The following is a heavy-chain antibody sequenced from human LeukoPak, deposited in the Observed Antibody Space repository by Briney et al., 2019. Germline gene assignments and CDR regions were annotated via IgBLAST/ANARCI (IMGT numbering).Heavy chain of an antibody. CDR3: ARYPSSVVTLCYFDY. J-gene: IGHJ4*02. CDR1: GGSISSGGYY. D-gene: IGHD4-23*01. V-gene: IGHV4-31*03. Sequence: SETLSLTSTVSGGSISSGGYYWSWIRQHPGKGLEWIGYIYYSGSAYYNPSLKSRVTISVDTSKNQFSLKLSSVTAADTAVYYCARYPSSVVTLCYFDYWGQGTLVTVSS. CDR2: IYYSGSA.